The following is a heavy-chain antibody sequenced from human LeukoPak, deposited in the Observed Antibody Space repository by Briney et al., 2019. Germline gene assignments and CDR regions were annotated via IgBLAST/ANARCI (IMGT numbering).Heavy chain of an antibody. J-gene: IGHJ4*02. Sequence: SETLSLTCTVSGGSISSYYWSWIRQPPGKGLDWIGYIYYSGSTNYNPSLKSRVTISVDTSKNQFSLKLSSVTAADTAVYYRARVYYGSGSPPYFDYWGQGTLVTVSS. CDR1: GGSISSYY. CDR2: IYYSGST. D-gene: IGHD3-10*01. CDR3: ARVYYGSGSPPYFDY. V-gene: IGHV4-59*01.